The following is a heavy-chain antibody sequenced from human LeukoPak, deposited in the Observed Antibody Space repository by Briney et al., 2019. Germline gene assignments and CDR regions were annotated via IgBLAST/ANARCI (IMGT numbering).Heavy chain of an antibody. Sequence: GRSLRLSCAASGFTFSSYAMHWVRQAPGKGLEWVAVISYDGSNKYYADSVKGRFTISRDNSKNTLYLQMNSLRAEDTAVYYCARDHGSGGYTYYYYGMDVWGQGTTVTVSS. V-gene: IGHV3-30-3*01. CDR1: GFTFSSYA. CDR3: ARDHGSGGYTYYYYGMDV. CDR2: ISYDGSNK. D-gene: IGHD3-10*01. J-gene: IGHJ6*02.